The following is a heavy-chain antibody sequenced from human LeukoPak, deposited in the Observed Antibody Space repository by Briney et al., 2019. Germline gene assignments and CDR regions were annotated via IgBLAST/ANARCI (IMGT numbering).Heavy chain of an antibody. V-gene: IGHV3-30-3*01. CDR3: ARGDIVVVPAALSRFDP. J-gene: IGHJ5*02. D-gene: IGHD2-2*01. CDR1: GFTFSSYA. Sequence: PGRSLRLSCAASGFTFSSYAMHWVRQAPGKGLEWVAVISYDGSNKYYADSVKGRFTISRDNSKNTLYLQMNSLRAEDTAVYYCARGDIVVVPAALSRFDPWGQGTLVTVSS. CDR2: ISYDGSNK.